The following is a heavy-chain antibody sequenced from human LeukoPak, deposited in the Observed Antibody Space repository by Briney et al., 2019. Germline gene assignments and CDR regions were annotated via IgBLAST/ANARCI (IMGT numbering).Heavy chain of an antibody. CDR2: INHSGST. CDR1: GGSFSGYY. J-gene: IGHJ5*02. V-gene: IGHV4-34*01. D-gene: IGHD3-10*01. CDR3: ARRKKTYYYGSGDNWFDP. Sequence: KPSETLSLTCAVYGGSFSGYYWSWIRQPPGKGLEWIGEINHSGSTNYNPSLKSRVTISVDTSKNQFSLKLSSVTAADTAVYYCARRKKTYYYGSGDNWFDPWGQGTLVTVSS.